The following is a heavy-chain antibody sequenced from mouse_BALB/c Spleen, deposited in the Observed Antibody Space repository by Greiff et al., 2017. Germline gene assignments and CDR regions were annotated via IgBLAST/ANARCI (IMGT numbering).Heavy chain of an antibody. D-gene: IGHD2-1*01. J-gene: IGHJ3*01. Sequence: EVQLQESGGGLVKPGGSLKLSCAASGFAFSSYDMSWVRQTPEKRLEWVAYISSGGGSTYYPDTVKGRFTISRDNAKNTLYLQMSSLKSEDTAMYYCARHDGNYDAYWGQGTLVTVSA. CDR2: ISSGGGST. CDR3: ARHDGNYDAY. CDR1: GFAFSSYD. V-gene: IGHV5-12-1*01.